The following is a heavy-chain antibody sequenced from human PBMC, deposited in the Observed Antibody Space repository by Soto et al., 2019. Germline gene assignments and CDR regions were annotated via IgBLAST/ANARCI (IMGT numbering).Heavy chain of an antibody. V-gene: IGHV4-59*01. CDR2: TYYSGNT. CDR3: ARRVKYGSGRRPAYYFDY. CDR1: GGSINSYY. D-gene: IGHD3-10*01. Sequence: KPSETLSLTCTVSGGSINSYYWSWIRQPPGKGLEWIGYTYYSGNTNYNPSLKRRVTISVDTSKNQFSLKLSSVTAADTAVHYCARRVKYGSGRRPAYYFDYWGQGTLVTVSS. J-gene: IGHJ4*02.